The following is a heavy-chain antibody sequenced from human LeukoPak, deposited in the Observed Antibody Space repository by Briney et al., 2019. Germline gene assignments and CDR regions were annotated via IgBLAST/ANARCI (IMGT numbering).Heavy chain of an antibody. CDR2: INPNSGGT. CDR1: GYTFTGYY. V-gene: IGHV1-2*02. Sequence: ASVKVSCKASGYTFTGYYMHWVRQAPGQGLEWMGWINPNSGGTNYAQKFQGRVTMTRGTSISTAYMELSRLRSDDTAVYYCAREVAVAGGWFDPWGQGTLVTVSS. J-gene: IGHJ5*02. CDR3: AREVAVAGGWFDP. D-gene: IGHD6-19*01.